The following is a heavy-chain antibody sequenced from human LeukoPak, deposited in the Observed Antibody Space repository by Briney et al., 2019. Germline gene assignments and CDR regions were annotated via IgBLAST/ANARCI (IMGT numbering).Heavy chain of an antibody. J-gene: IGHJ4*02. CDR3: ARGNSVVRGVTQN. D-gene: IGHD3-10*01. CDR2: ISSSSSYI. Sequence: GGSLRLSCAASGFTFSDYYMSWIRHAPGKGLEWVSSISSSSSYIYYADSVKGRFTISRDNAKNSLYLQMNSLRAEDTAVYYCARGNSVVRGVTQNWGQGTLVTVSS. V-gene: IGHV3-11*06. CDR1: GFTFSDYY.